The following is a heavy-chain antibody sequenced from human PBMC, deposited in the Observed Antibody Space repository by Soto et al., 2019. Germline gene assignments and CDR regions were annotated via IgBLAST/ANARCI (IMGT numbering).Heavy chain of an antibody. V-gene: IGHV3-23*01. D-gene: IGHD4-17*01. Sequence: GGSLRLSCAASGFTFSSYAMSWVRQAPGKGLEWVSAISGSGGSTYYADSVKGRFTISRDNSKNTLYLQMNSLRAEDTAVYYCTTDRATVSTGFDYWGQGTLVTVSS. CDR1: GFTFSSYA. CDR3: TTDRATVSTGFDY. J-gene: IGHJ4*02. CDR2: ISGSGGST.